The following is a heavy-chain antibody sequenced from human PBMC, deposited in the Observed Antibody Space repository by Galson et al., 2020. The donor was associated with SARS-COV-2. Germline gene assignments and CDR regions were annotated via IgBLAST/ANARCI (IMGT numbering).Heavy chain of an antibody. Sequence: GGSLRLPCAASGFTFSSYWMHWVRQAPGKGLVWVSRINSDGSSTSYADSVKGRFTISRDNAKNTLYLQMNSLRAEDTAVYYCARDDYSKSPIGDDYWGQGTLVTVSS. V-gene: IGHV3-74*01. D-gene: IGHD4-4*01. CDR3: ARDDYSKSPIGDDY. CDR2: INSDGSST. CDR1: GFTFSSYW. J-gene: IGHJ4*02.